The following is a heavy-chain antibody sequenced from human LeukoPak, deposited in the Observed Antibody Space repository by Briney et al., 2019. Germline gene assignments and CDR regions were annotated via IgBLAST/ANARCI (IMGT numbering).Heavy chain of an antibody. CDR1: EFTFSQYG. CDR2: IWSDGTEK. CDR3: AKDAQRGFDFSNSLES. V-gene: IGHV3-33*06. D-gene: IGHD4-11*01. Sequence: QSGGSLRLSCATCEFTFSQYGMHWGRQAPGKGREGVAGIWSDGTEKYYGDAVKGRFTSSRDNSKKTVYLQMNSLRVEDTAVYYCAKDAQRGFDFSNSLESWGQGTLVTVSS. J-gene: IGHJ4*02.